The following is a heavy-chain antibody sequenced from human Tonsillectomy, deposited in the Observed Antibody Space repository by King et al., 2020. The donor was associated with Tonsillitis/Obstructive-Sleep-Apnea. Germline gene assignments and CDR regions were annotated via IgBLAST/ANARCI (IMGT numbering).Heavy chain of an antibody. D-gene: IGHD2-21*02. CDR1: GGSFSAYY. CDR2: INHSGST. CDR3: ARGRVTSGVTDYYFDY. V-gene: IGHV4-34*01. Sequence: VQLQQWGAGLLKPSETLSLTCAVYGGSFSAYYWSWIRQPPGKGLEWIGEINHSGSTNYNPSLKSRVTISVDTSMHQFSLKLSSLTAADTAVYYCARGRVTSGVTDYYFDYWGQGTLVTVSS. J-gene: IGHJ4*02.